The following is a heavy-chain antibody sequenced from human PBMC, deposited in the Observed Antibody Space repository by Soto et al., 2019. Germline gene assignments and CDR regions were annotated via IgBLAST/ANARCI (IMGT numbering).Heavy chain of an antibody. D-gene: IGHD6-13*01. J-gene: IGHJ6*03. Sequence: QVQLQESGPGLVKPSETLSLTCTVSGGSISSYYWSWIRQPPGKGLEWIGYIYYSGSTNYNPSLKRRVTITIDTSKSQVSLKVSSVTAADTAVYYCARDPGQNSSSWYSRPGYYYYMDVWGKGTTVTVSS. CDR3: ARDPGQNSSSWYSRPGYYYYMDV. CDR1: GGSISSYY. V-gene: IGHV4-59*01. CDR2: IYYSGST.